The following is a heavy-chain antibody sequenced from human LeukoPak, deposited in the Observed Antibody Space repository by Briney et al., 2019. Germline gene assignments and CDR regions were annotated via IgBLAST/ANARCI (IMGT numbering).Heavy chain of an antibody. Sequence: SETLSLTCTVSGGSISSYYGSWIRQPPGKGLEWIGYIYYSGSTNYNPSLKSRVTISVDTSKNQFSLKLSSVTAADTAVYYCARLLGYCSSTSCGRGWFDPWGQGTLVTVSS. CDR3: ARLLGYCSSTSCGRGWFDP. CDR1: GGSISSYY. V-gene: IGHV4-59*08. D-gene: IGHD2-2*01. J-gene: IGHJ5*02. CDR2: IYYSGST.